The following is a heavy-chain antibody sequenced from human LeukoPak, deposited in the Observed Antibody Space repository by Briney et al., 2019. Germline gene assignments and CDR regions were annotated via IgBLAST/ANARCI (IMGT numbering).Heavy chain of an antibody. D-gene: IGHD4-23*01. CDR2: IENSGTT. CDR3: ALSTRWYYFNY. CDR1: GGSISSSFD. J-gene: IGHJ4*02. V-gene: IGHV4-4*09. Sequence: SETLSLTCSISGGSISSSFDWSWIRQPPGKGLEWIGSIENSGTTNYNPSLKSRVTMSVDTSRKQFSLNLRSATAADTAVYYCALSTRWYYFNYWGQGTPVTVSS.